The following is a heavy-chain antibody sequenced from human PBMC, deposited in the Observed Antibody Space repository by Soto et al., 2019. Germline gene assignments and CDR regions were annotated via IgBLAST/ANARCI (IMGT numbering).Heavy chain of an antibody. Sequence: GTSVKVSCKASGYTFTSYAMHWVRQAPGQRLEWMGWINAGNGNTKYSQKFQGRVTITRDTSASTAYMELSSLRSEGTAVYYCARDGEGSSSWYSPYYYYGMDVWGQGTTVTVSS. D-gene: IGHD6-13*01. J-gene: IGHJ6*02. CDR2: INAGNGNT. V-gene: IGHV1-3*01. CDR1: GYTFTSYA. CDR3: ARDGEGSSSWYSPYYYYGMDV.